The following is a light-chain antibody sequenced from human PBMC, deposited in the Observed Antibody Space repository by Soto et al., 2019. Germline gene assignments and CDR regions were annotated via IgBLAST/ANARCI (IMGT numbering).Light chain of an antibody. CDR3: QQYHIYWT. Sequence: DIQMTQSPSTLSGSVGDRVTITCRASQTISRWLAWYQQKPGRAPKLLIYDASTLKSGVPSRFSGSGSGTEFTLTISSLQPDDFATYYCQQYHIYWTFGQGTKVDIK. CDR1: QTISRW. CDR2: DAS. V-gene: IGKV1-5*01. J-gene: IGKJ1*01.